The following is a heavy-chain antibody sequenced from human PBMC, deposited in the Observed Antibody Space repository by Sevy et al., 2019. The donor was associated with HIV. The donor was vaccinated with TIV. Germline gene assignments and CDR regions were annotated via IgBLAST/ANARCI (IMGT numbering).Heavy chain of an antibody. CDR2: IYSDGST. CDR1: GFPVSSNY. D-gene: IGHD5-18*01. Sequence: GGSLRLSCAASGFPVSSNYMSWVRQAPGKGLEWVSVIYSDGSTYQADSVKGRITISRDNSKNTLYLQMNSLRVEDTAVYYCARGKSGYGYGLDYWGQGTLVTVSS. J-gene: IGHJ4*02. CDR3: ARGKSGYGYGLDY. V-gene: IGHV3-66*01.